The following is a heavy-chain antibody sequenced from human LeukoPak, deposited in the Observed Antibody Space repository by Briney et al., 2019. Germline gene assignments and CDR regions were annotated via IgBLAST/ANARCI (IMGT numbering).Heavy chain of an antibody. Sequence: ASVKVSCKASGYTFTRYAMNWVRQVPGQGLEWMGWINTNTGNPTYAQGFTGRFVFSLDTSVSTAYLQISSLKAEDTAVYYCARAGETVYYYYMDVWGKGTTVTVSS. CDR1: GYTFTRYA. V-gene: IGHV7-4-1*02. CDR3: ARAGETVYYYYMDV. CDR2: INTNTGNP. D-gene: IGHD7-27*01. J-gene: IGHJ6*03.